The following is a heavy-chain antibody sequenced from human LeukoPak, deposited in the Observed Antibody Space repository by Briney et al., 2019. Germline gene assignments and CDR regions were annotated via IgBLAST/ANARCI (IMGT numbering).Heavy chain of an antibody. D-gene: IGHD3-22*01. CDR1: GFTFSTYA. Sequence: PGGSLRLSCAASGFTFSTYAMSWVRQAPGKGLEWVSSITSSGESTYYAGSVKGQFTISRDNSKNTVYLQMNSLRAEDTAVYCWAKDRPNYYGSNGHYYRRDGDYWGQGTLVTVSS. CDR3: AKDRPNYYGSNGHYYRRDGDY. J-gene: IGHJ4*02. CDR2: ITSSGEST. V-gene: IGHV3-23*01.